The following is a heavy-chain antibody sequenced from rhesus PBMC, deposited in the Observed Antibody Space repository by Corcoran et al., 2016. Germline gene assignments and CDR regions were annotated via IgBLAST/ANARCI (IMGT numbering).Heavy chain of an antibody. J-gene: IGHJ2*01. D-gene: IGHD2-33*01. Sequence: EVQLVASGGGLAQPGGSLRLSWAASGLTFRDYFRAWVRQVPGKGLEWVSRISNGGGSTWYADSVKGRFTISRENANNTLYFQMNNLRAEDTAVYYCAREGLRNWYFDLWGPGTPITISS. CDR1: GLTFRDYF. V-gene: IGHV3-178*01. CDR2: ISNGGGST. CDR3: AREGLRNWYFDL.